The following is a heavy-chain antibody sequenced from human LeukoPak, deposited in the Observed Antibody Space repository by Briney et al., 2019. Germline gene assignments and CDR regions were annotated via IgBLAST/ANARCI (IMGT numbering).Heavy chain of an antibody. D-gene: IGHD4-23*01. CDR3: ARVFTVGPDAFDI. V-gene: IGHV3-48*03. CDR2: ISSSGSTI. Sequence: GGSLRLSCAASGFTFSSYEMNWVRQAPGKGLEWASYISSSGSTIYYADSVKGRFTISRDNAKNSLYLQMNSLRAEDTAVYYCARVFTVGPDAFDIWGQGTMVTVSS. CDR1: GFTFSSYE. J-gene: IGHJ3*02.